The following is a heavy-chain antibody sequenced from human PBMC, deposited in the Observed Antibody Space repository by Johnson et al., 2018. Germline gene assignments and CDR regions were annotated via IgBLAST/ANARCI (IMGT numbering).Heavy chain of an antibody. CDR1: GGAISSSDSY. Sequence: QVQLQESGPGLVKPSDTLSLICSVSGGAISSSDSYWGWIRQPPGKGLEWIGSIFYSGSTYYNPSLKGRASMSVDTSKNQFSLKLNSVRATDTAVYSCARHRRIIWAFCGWGHGTMVAVSS. V-gene: IGHV4-39*01. D-gene: IGHD3-3*01. J-gene: IGHJ3*01. CDR2: IFYSGST. CDR3: ARHRRIIWAFCG.